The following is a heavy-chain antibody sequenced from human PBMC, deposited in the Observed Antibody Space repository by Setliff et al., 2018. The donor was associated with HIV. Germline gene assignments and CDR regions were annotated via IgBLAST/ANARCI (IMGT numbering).Heavy chain of an antibody. D-gene: IGHD6-19*01. Sequence: GASVRLSCAASGFTFSSYSMNWVRQAPGKGLEWVSYISSSSSTIYYADSVKGRFTISRANAKNSLYLQMNSLRAEDTAVYYCARDRLAVAGSADAFDIWGQGTMVTVSS. CDR3: ARDRLAVAGSADAFDI. CDR2: ISSSSSTI. CDR1: GFTFSSYS. V-gene: IGHV3-48*04. J-gene: IGHJ3*02.